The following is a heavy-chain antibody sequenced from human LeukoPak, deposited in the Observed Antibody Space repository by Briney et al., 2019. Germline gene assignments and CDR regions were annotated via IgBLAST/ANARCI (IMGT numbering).Heavy chain of an antibody. D-gene: IGHD3-22*01. CDR1: GGSISSYY. J-gene: IGHJ3*02. Sequence: SETLSLTCTVSGGSISSYYWSWIRQPAGKGLEWIGRIYTSGSTNYNPYLKSRVTMTVDTSKNQFLLKQSSVTGADTAVFYYGRNVRNTMVGVVHESFDIWGEGTMVTVSS. CDR2: IYTSGST. V-gene: IGHV4-4*07. CDR3: GRNVRNTMVGVVHESFDI.